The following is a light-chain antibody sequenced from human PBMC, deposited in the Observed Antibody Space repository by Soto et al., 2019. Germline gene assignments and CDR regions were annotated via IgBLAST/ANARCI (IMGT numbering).Light chain of an antibody. CDR2: AAS. J-gene: IGKJ5*01. V-gene: IGKV1-39*01. CDR3: QQSYSTPRSIT. CDR1: QSISSS. Sequence: DIQMTQSPSSLSASVGDRVTITCRASQSISSSLNWYQQKPGKAPKVLIYAASNLQSGVPSRFSGSGSGTDFTLTISSLQPEDFATYYCQQSYSTPRSITFGQGTRLEIK.